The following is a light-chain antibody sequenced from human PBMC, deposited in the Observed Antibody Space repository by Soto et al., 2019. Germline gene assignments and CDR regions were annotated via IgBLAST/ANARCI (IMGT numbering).Light chain of an antibody. J-gene: IGLJ1*01. V-gene: IGLV2-23*01. CDR3: CSYAGSSTHV. Sequence: QSVLTQPASMSGSPGQSITISCTGTSSDVGSYDLVSWYQHHPGEAPKLIIYEASERPSGVSKRFSGSKSGNTASLRISGLQAEDEADYYCCSYAGSSTHVFGGGTKLTVL. CDR1: SSDVGSYDL. CDR2: EAS.